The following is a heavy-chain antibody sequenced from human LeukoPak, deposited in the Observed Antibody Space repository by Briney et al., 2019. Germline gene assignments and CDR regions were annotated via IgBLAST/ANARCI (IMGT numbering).Heavy chain of an antibody. Sequence: ASVNVSCKASGYTFTGFYIHWVRQPPGQGLEWMGWSNPNSGGTNYAQKFQGRVTLTRDSSISTAYMELSRLSSDDTAVYYCATARDILTTISVGGFDYWGQGTLVTVSS. J-gene: IGHJ4*02. CDR3: ATARDILTTISVGGFDY. D-gene: IGHD5-12*01. CDR1: GYTFTGFY. CDR2: SNPNSGGT. V-gene: IGHV1-2*02.